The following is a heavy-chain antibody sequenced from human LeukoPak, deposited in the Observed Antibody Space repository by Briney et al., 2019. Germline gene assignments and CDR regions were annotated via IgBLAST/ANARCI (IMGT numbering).Heavy chain of an antibody. J-gene: IGHJ3*02. V-gene: IGHV3-23*01. CDR1: GFTFSSYG. Sequence: GGTLRLSCAASGFTFSSYGMSWVRQAPGKGLEWVSAIIGSGGSTYYADSVKGRFTISRDNSKNTLYLQMSSLRAEDTAVYYCAREITYFYDSGGYWDAFDIWGQGTMVTVSS. D-gene: IGHD3-22*01. CDR3: AREITYFYDSGGYWDAFDI. CDR2: IIGSGGST.